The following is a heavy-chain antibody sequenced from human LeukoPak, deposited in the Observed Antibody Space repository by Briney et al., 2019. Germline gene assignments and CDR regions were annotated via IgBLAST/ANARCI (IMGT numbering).Heavy chain of an antibody. D-gene: IGHD5-12*01. V-gene: IGHV4-31*03. Sequence: SETLSLTCTVSGGSISSGGYYWSWIRQHPGKGLEWIGYIYYSGSTYYNPSLKSRVTISVDTSKNQFSLKLSSVTAADTAVYYCAREAYSGYVHWYYFDYWGQGTLVTVSS. CDR3: AREAYSGYVHWYYFDY. J-gene: IGHJ4*02. CDR2: IYYSGST. CDR1: GGSISSGGYY.